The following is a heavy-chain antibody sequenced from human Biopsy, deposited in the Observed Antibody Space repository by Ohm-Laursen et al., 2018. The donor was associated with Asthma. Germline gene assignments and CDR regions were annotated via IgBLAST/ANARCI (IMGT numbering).Heavy chain of an antibody. J-gene: IGHJ3*02. CDR2: ISKDASTQ. V-gene: IGHV3-30*01. CDR1: GFSFSNFA. Sequence: SSLRLSCSASGFSFSNFAIHWVRQAPGKGLEWVGVISKDASTQDYADSVKGRFTMARDNSKNTLDLQMNSLREEDTAVYYCARDGTDDAFDIWGQGTVVSVSS. CDR3: ARDGTDDAFDI. D-gene: IGHD1-1*01.